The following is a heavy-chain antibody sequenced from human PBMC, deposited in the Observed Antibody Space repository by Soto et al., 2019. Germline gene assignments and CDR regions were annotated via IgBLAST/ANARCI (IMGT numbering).Heavy chain of an antibody. CDR1: GGSISSYY. V-gene: IGHV4-59*01. J-gene: IGHJ3*02. D-gene: IGHD5-12*01. Sequence: SETLSLTCTVSGGSISSYYWSWIRQPPGKGLEWIGYIYYSGSTNYNPSLKSRVTISVDTSKNQFSLKLSSVTAADTAVYYCAREGGRDGYNFDPAFDIWGQGTMVTVS. CDR3: AREGGRDGYNFDPAFDI. CDR2: IYYSGST.